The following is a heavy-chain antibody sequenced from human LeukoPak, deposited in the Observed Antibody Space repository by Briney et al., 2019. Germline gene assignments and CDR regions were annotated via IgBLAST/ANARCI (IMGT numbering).Heavy chain of an antibody. CDR3: ARDNSVGDDAWWFDP. D-gene: IGHD1-26*01. Sequence: ASVKVSCKASGYTFTSYYMHWVRQAPGQGLEWMGLINPTGGSTGYAQKLQGRVTMTRDMSTSTDYMELSSLRSGDTAIYYCARDNSVGDDAWWFDPWGQGTLVTVSS. J-gene: IGHJ5*02. CDR1: GYTFTSYY. CDR2: INPTGGST. V-gene: IGHV1-46*01.